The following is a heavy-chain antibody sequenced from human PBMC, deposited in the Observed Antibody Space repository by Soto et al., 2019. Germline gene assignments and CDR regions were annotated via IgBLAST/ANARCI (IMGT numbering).Heavy chain of an antibody. CDR3: ARAEASGSYPFDY. CDR2: INDGNGNT. V-gene: IGHV1-3*01. CDR1: GYTFTSYA. J-gene: IGHJ4*02. D-gene: IGHD1-26*01. Sequence: QVQLVQSGAEVKKPGASVKVSCKASGYTFTSYAMHWVRQAPGQRLEWMGWINDGNGNTKYSQKFQGRVTITRDTSASTAYMELSSLRSEDTAVYYCARAEASGSYPFDYWGQGTLVTVFS.